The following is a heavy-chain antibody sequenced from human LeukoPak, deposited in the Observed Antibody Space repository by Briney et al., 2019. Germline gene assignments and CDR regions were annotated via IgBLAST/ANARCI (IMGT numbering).Heavy chain of an antibody. CDR1: GYTFSSYG. J-gene: IGHJ4*02. CDR3: ARAYYYDSSGYYTPTEFGY. CDR2: ISAYNGNT. D-gene: IGHD3-22*01. Sequence: ASVKVSCKASGYTFSSYGVSWVRQAPGQGLEWMGWISAYNGNTNYAQKFQGRVAMTTDTSTRTAYMELRSLRSDDTAVYYCARAYYYDSSGYYTPTEFGYWGQGTLVTVSS. V-gene: IGHV1-18*01.